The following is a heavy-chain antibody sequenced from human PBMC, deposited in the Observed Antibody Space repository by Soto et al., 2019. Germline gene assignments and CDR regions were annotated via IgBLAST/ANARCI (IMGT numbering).Heavy chain of an antibody. CDR1: GYTFTSYG. CDR3: ARDSPPVDS. J-gene: IGHJ4*02. Sequence: QVQLVQSGAEVKKPGASVKVSCKASGYTFTSYGVSWVRQAPGQGLEWMGWISAYNGNTKYAQKLQGRVTMTTDTSTNTAYMALRRLRSDDTAVYYCARDSPPVDSWGQGTLVTVSS. CDR2: ISAYNGNT. V-gene: IGHV1-18*01.